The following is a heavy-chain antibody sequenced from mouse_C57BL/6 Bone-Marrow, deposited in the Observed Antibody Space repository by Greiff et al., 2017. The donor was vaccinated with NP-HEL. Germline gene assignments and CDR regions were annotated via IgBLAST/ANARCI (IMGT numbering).Heavy chain of an antibody. V-gene: IGHV1-19*01. CDR3: ARRETAQATGAMDY. Sequence: VQLQQSGPVLVKPGASVKMSCKASGYTFTDYYMNWVKQSHGKSLEWIGVINPYNGGTSYNQKFKGKATLTVDKSSSTAYMELNSLTSEDSAVYYCARRETAQATGAMDYWGQGTSVTVSS. D-gene: IGHD3-2*02. CDR1: GYTFTDYY. CDR2: INPYNGGT. J-gene: IGHJ4*01.